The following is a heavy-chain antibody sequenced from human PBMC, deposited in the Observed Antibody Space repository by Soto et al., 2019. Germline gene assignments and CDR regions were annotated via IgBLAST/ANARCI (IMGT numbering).Heavy chain of an antibody. J-gene: IGHJ5*02. D-gene: IGHD3-16*01. CDR2: MYYNGNI. Sequence: KTSATLSLTCNVSGGSISNYYWTWVRQSPEKGLEWIGYMYYNGNINYNPSLKSRVTISIDTSKNQFSLTLKSVTAADTAVYYCASGGNWFDPWGQGVLVTV. CDR1: GGSISNYY. CDR3: ASGGNWFDP. V-gene: IGHV4-59*01.